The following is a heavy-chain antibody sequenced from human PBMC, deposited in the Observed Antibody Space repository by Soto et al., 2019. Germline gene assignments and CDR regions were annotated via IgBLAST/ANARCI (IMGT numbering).Heavy chain of an antibody. V-gene: IGHV2-5*02. J-gene: IGHJ4*02. CDR2: IYWDDDK. Sequence: SGPTLVKPTQTLTLTCTFSGFSLSTSGVGVGWIRQPPGKALEWLALIYWDDDKRYSPSLKSRLTITKDTSKNQVVLTMTNMDPVDTATYYCAHSGYDYIWGSYRYPSFDYWGQGTLVTVSS. CDR3: AHSGYDYIWGSYRYPSFDY. CDR1: GFSLSTSGVG. D-gene: IGHD3-16*02.